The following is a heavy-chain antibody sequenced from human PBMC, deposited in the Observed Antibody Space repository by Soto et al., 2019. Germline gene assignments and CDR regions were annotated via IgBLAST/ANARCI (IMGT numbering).Heavy chain of an antibody. CDR3: ARESIVVVPAASHGMDV. CDR2: ISYDGSNK. J-gene: IGHJ6*02. Sequence: PGGSLRLSCAASGFTFSSYGMHWVRQAPGKGLEWVAVISYDGSNKYYADSVKGRFTISRDNSKNTLYLQMNSLRAEDKAVYYCARESIVVVPAASHGMDVWGQGTTVTVSS. V-gene: IGHV3-30*03. CDR1: GFTFSSYG. D-gene: IGHD2-2*01.